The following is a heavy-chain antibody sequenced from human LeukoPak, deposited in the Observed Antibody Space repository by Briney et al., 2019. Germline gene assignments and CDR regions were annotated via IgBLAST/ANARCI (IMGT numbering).Heavy chain of an antibody. V-gene: IGHV3-23*01. CDR3: AKDFGDYYDSSGSGDVTFDY. CDR2: ISGSGGST. Sequence: PGGSLRLSCAASGFTFSNYAMNWVRQAPGRGLEWVSAISGSGGSTYYADSVKGRFTISRDNSKNTLYLQMNSLRAEDTAVYYCAKDFGDYYDSSGSGDVTFDYWGQGTLVTVSS. CDR1: GFTFSNYA. J-gene: IGHJ4*02. D-gene: IGHD3-22*01.